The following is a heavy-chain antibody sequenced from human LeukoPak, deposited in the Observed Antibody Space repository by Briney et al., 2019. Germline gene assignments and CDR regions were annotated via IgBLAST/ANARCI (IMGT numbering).Heavy chain of an antibody. V-gene: IGHV3-7*01. J-gene: IGHJ4*02. CDR3: ARSYIDRTALPLV. D-gene: IGHD2-2*02. Sequence: PGGSLRLSCATSGFTFSTYWTSWVRQAPGKGLEWVAHIRQDGSDEYYVDSVKGRFTISRDNAKNSLYLYMNSLRAEDTAVYYCARSYIDRTALPLVWGQRTLVTVSS. CDR2: IRQDGSDE. CDR1: GFTFSTYW.